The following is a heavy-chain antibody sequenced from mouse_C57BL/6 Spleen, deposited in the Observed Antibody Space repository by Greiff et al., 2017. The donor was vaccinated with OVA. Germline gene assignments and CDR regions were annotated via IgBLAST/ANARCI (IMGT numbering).Heavy chain of an antibody. Sequence: QVQLQQSGPELVKPGASVKLSCKASGYTFTSYWMHWVKQRPGHGLEWIGNINPSNGGTNYNEKFKSKATLTVDKSSSTAYMQLSSLTSEDSAVYYCARQDYDGSSDGFAYWGQVTLVTVSA. V-gene: IGHV1-53*01. CDR3: ARQDYDGSSDGFAY. CDR1: GYTFTSYW. D-gene: IGHD1-1*01. J-gene: IGHJ3*01. CDR2: INPSNGGT.